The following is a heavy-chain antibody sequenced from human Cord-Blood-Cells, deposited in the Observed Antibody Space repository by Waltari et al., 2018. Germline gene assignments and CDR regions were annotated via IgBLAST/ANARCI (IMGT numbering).Heavy chain of an antibody. D-gene: IGHD3-10*01. V-gene: IGHV3-30*04. J-gene: IGHJ4*02. CDR3: ARDEITMVRGVMGY. Sequence: QVQLVEAGGGVVQPGRSLRLSCAASGSPFSSSSMPWARHAPGKGLEWVAVISYDGSNKYYADSVKGRFTISRDNSKNTLYLQMNSLRAEDTAVYYCARDEITMVRGVMGYWGQGTLVTVSS. CDR1: GSPFSSSS. CDR2: ISYDGSNK.